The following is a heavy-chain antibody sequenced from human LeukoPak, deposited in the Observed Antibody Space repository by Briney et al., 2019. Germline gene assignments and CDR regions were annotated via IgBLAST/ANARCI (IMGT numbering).Heavy chain of an antibody. J-gene: IGHJ4*02. CDR1: GFTFSSYG. CDR3: AKDMIPRWELLCGLDY. Sequence: GGSLRLSCAASGFTFSSYGMHWVRQAPGKGLEWVAFIRYDGSNKYYADSVKGRFTISRDNSKNTLYLQMNSLRAEDTAVYYCAKDMIPRWELLCGLDYWGQGTLVTVSS. V-gene: IGHV3-30*02. D-gene: IGHD1-26*01. CDR2: IRYDGSNK.